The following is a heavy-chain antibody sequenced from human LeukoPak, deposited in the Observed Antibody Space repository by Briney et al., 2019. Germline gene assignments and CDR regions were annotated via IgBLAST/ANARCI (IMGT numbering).Heavy chain of an antibody. CDR3: ARDDSVAGTAYDY. Sequence: SETLSLTCAVYGGSFSGYYWSWIRQPPGKGLEWIGEIHHSGSTKYNPSLKSRVTISVDTSKNQLFLKLSSVTAADTAVYYCARDDSVAGTAYDYWGQGTLVTVSS. D-gene: IGHD6-19*01. CDR1: GGSFSGYY. V-gene: IGHV4-34*01. J-gene: IGHJ4*02. CDR2: IHHSGST.